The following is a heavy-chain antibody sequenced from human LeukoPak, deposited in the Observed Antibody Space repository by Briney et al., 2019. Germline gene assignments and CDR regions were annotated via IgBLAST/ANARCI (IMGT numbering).Heavy chain of an antibody. CDR1: GFTFSTYG. CDR3: AKGGVPTAMVDY. V-gene: IGHV3-30*18. CDR2: ISNDGNDK. J-gene: IGHJ4*02. D-gene: IGHD2-2*01. Sequence: QPGRSLRLSCVICGFTFSTYGMHWVRQAPGKGVQWLAVISNDGNDKYYADSVKGRFTISRDNSNNTLSMQMNSLRIEDTAAYYCAKGGVPTAMVDYWGQGILVTVSS.